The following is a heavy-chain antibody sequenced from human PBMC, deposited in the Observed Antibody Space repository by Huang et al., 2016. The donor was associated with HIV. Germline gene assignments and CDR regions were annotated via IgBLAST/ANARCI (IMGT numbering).Heavy chain of an antibody. V-gene: IGHV1-8*01. CDR1: GYTFTRYD. D-gene: IGHD2-21*01. J-gene: IGHJ4*01. CDR3: ARGRGWLSGLDY. Sequence: QVQLVQSGAEVKKPGASVKVYCKASGYTFTRYDFNWVRQATGQGPEWMGWMDPISGNTGFAQKVQGRVAMTRNTSINTAYMELRSLRSEDTAVYFCARGRGWLSGLDYWGPGTRVTVPS. CDR2: MDPISGNT.